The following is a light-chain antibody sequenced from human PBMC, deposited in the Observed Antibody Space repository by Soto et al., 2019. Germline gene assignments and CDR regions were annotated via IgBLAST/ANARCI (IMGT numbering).Light chain of an antibody. CDR2: AAS. CDR3: QKYSSVPV. J-gene: IGKJ3*01. Sequence: DIQMTQSPTSLSASVEDRVTITCRANHGIRNFVAWYQQKPGKAPKLLIYAASTLQSGVPSRFSGSRSGTDFTLTINSLQPEDVATYSCQKYSSVPVFGPGTKVEIK. CDR1: HGIRNF. V-gene: IGKV1-27*01.